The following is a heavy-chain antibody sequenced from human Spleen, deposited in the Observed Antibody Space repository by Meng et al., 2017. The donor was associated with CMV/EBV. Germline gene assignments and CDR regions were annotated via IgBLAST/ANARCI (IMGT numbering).Heavy chain of an antibody. D-gene: IGHD2-2*01. Sequence: GGSLRLSCAASGFNFNSYNMHWVRQAPGKGLEWVSCISSRSSFIKYADAVMGRFTIARDNSKNTLYLQMNSLRAEDTAVYYCASPEEDIVVVPAALDYWGQGTLVTVSS. J-gene: IGHJ4*02. CDR3: ASPEEDIVVVPAALDY. V-gene: IGHV3-21*01. CDR2: ISSRSSFI. CDR1: GFNFNSYN.